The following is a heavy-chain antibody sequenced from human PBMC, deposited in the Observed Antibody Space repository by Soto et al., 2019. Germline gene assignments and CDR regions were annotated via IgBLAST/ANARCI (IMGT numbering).Heavy chain of an antibody. CDR2: MSPNSGNT. CDR1: GYTFTSYD. J-gene: IGHJ5*02. Sequence: QVQLVQSGAEVKKPGASVKVSCKASGYTFTSYDINWVRQATGQGLEWMGWMSPNSGNTGYAQKFKGRVTMTSNTAITPAYMEWSSLRSEYTAVYYCVSGLFTMLRGIDFDPWGQGTLVTVSS. V-gene: IGHV1-8*01. D-gene: IGHD3-10*01. CDR3: VSGLFTMLRGIDFDP.